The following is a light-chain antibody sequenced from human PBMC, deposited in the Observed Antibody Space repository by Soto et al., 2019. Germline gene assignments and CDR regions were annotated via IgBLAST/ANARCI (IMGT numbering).Light chain of an antibody. Sequence: QSVLTQPPSASGTPGQRVIISCSGSSSNIGSNNVDWYQELPGTAPRLLMYSNNHRPLGVPDRFSGSKSGTSASLAISGLQSEDEADYYCAAWDDSLNGPNYVFGTGTKVTVL. CDR3: AAWDDSLNGPNYV. CDR1: SSNIGSNN. J-gene: IGLJ1*01. V-gene: IGLV1-44*01. CDR2: SNN.